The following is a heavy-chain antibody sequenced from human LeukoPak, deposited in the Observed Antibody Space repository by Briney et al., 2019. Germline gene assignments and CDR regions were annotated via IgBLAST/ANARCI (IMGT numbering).Heavy chain of an antibody. J-gene: IGHJ4*02. CDR3: ARGFDSKSTYFDY. CDR2: IYYSGST. CDR1: GGSISNYY. Sequence: SETLSLTCTVSGGSISNYYWNWLRQPPGKGLEWIGYIYYSGSTKYNPSLKSRVTMSLDTSKKQFSLRLTSVIAADTAVYYCARGFDSKSTYFDYWGLGTLVTVSS. D-gene: IGHD5-12*01. V-gene: IGHV4-59*01.